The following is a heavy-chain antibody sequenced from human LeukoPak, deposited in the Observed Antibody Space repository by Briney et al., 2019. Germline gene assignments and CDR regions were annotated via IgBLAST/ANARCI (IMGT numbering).Heavy chain of an antibody. CDR2: IYYSGST. D-gene: IGHD3-10*01. CDR1: GYSISSGYY. J-gene: IGHJ4*02. V-gene: IGHV4-38-2*02. CDR3: ARRTTMVRGVIMSYFDY. Sequence: SETLSLTCSVSGYSISSGYYWGWIRQPPGKGLEWIGSIYYSGSTYYNPSLKSRVTISVDTSKNQFSLKLSSVTAADTAVYYCARRTTMVRGVIMSYFDYWGQGTLVTVSS.